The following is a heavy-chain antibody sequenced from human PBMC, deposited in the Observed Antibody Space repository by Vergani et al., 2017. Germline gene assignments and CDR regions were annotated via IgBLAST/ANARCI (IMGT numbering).Heavy chain of an antibody. D-gene: IGHD2-15*01. CDR3: AKDVVGATPYYFDY. CDR1: GFTFSSYG. V-gene: IGHV3-33*06. Sequence: VQLVESGGGVVQPGRSLRLSCAASGFTFSSYGMHWVRQAPGKGLEWVAVIWYDGSNKYYADSVKGRFTISRDNSKNTLYLQMNSLRAEDTAVYYCAKDVVGATPYYFDYWGQGTLVTVSS. J-gene: IGHJ4*02. CDR2: IWYDGSNK.